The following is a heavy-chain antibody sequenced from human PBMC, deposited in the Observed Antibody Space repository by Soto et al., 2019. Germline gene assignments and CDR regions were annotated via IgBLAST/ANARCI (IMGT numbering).Heavy chain of an antibody. Sequence: PSETLSLTCTVSGGPISSSSYYWGWIRQPPGKGLEWIGSIYYSGSTYYSPSLKSRVTMSVDASKNQFSLKLSSVTAADTAVYYCARHYLTTVNNWFDPWGQGTLVTVSS. V-gene: IGHV4-39*01. CDR1: GGPISSSSYY. CDR2: IYYSGST. J-gene: IGHJ5*02. CDR3: ARHYLTTVNNWFDP. D-gene: IGHD4-4*01.